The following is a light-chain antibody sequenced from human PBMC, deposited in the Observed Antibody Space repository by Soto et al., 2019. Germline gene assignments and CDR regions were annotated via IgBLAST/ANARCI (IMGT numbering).Light chain of an antibody. J-gene: IGKJ4*01. CDR3: QELNSYPFA. V-gene: IGKV1-9*01. CDR1: QGISNY. Sequence: DTQLTQSPSFLSASVGDRVTITCRASQGISNYLAWYQQKPGKAPKLLIYPAATLQSGVPSRFSGSGSGTEFTLTIGSLQPEDLATYYCQELNSYPFAFGGGTKVDI. CDR2: PAA.